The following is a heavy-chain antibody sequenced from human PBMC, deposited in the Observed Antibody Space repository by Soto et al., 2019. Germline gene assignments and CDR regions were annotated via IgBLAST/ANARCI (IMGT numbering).Heavy chain of an antibody. J-gene: IGHJ2*01. CDR1: GFTFSNAW. CDR3: TTHYIPIFGVVTPYWYFDL. CDR2: IKSKTDGGTT. V-gene: IGHV3-15*01. Sequence: EVQLVESGGGLVKPGGSLRLSCAASGFTFSNAWMSWVRQAPGKGLEWVGRIKSKTDGGTTDYAAPVKGRFTISRDDSKNTLYLQMNSLKTEDTAVYYCTTHYIPIFGVVTPYWYFDLWGRGTLVTVSS. D-gene: IGHD3-3*01.